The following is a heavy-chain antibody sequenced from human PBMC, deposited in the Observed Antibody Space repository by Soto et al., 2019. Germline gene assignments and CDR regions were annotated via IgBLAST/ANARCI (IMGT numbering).Heavy chain of an antibody. CDR3: ARHTPAINYFDY. Sequence: SETLSLTCAVYGGSFSGYYWSWIRQPPGKGLEWIGEINHSGRTNYNPSLKSRVTISVDTSKNQFSLKLTSVTAADTAVYYCARHTPAINYFDYWGRGTRVVVSS. CDR2: INHSGRT. J-gene: IGHJ4*02. CDR1: GGSFSGYY. V-gene: IGHV4-34*01. D-gene: IGHD2-2*02.